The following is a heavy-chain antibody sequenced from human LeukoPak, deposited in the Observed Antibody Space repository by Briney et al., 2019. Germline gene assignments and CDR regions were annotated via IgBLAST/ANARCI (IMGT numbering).Heavy chain of an antibody. CDR2: IKQDGGEK. J-gene: IGHJ4*02. D-gene: IGHD4-17*01. CDR3: ARDTSVTHIFDY. CDR1: GFTFSTYW. Sequence: PGGSLRLSCAASGFTFSTYWMSWVRQAPAKGLEWVANIKQDGGEKSYVDSVRGRFTISRDNAKNSLYLQMNSLRAEDTAVYYCARDTSVTHIFDYWGQGTLVTVSS. V-gene: IGHV3-7*05.